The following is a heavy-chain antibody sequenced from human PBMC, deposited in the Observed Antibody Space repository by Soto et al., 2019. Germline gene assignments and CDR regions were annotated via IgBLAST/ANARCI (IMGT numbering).Heavy chain of an antibody. Sequence: PGGSLRLSCAVSGFTLSDHYIDWVRQAPGKGLEWVGRSRDKPQGYSTAYAAPVKGRFTTSRDESKNSAYLQMNSLKTEDTAVYYCVRATYFSDSSGYTRCLDYWGQGTLVTVSS. CDR1: GFTLSDHY. CDR3: VRATYFSDSSGYTRCLDY. CDR2: SRDKPQGYST. D-gene: IGHD3-22*01. V-gene: IGHV3-72*01. J-gene: IGHJ4*02.